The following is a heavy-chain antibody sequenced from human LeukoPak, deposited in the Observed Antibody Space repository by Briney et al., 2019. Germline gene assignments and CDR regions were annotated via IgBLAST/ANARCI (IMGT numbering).Heavy chain of an antibody. CDR1: GGTFNSYA. J-gene: IGHJ4*02. Sequence: SVKVSCKASGGTFNSYAISWVRQAPGQGLEWMGGIIPIFGTANYAQKFQGRVTITADESTSTAYMELSSLRSEDTAVYYCASSHQIDYYDSSGYFGLPVDYWGQGTLVTVSS. V-gene: IGHV1-69*13. D-gene: IGHD3-22*01. CDR3: ASSHQIDYYDSSGYFGLPVDY. CDR2: IIPIFGTA.